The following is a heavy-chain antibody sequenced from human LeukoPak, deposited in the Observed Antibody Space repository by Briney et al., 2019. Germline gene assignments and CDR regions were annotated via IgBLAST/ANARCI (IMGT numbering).Heavy chain of an antibody. CDR2: IIPIFGTA. V-gene: IGHV1-69*05. J-gene: IGHJ5*02. CDR3: ARDLHGALFDP. Sequence: GASVKVSCKASGGTFSGYAISWVRQAPGQGLEWMGGIIPIFGTANYAQKFQGRVTITTDESTSTAYMELSSLRSEDTAVYYCARDLHGALFDPWGQGTLVTVSS. D-gene: IGHD1-26*01. CDR1: GGTFSGYA.